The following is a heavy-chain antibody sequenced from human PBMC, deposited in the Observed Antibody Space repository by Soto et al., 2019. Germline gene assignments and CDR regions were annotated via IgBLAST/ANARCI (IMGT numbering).Heavy chain of an antibody. V-gene: IGHV4-59*01. CDR1: GGSISSYY. CDR2: IYYSGST. J-gene: IGHJ6*02. D-gene: IGHD2-8*01. Sequence: SETLSLTCTVSGGSISSYYWSWIRQPPGKGLEWIGYIYYSGSTNYNPSLKSRVTISVDTSKNQFSLKLSSVTAADTAVYYCARDEAGRYCTNGVCYSGFDGMDVWGQGTTVTVSS. CDR3: ARDEAGRYCTNGVCYSGFDGMDV.